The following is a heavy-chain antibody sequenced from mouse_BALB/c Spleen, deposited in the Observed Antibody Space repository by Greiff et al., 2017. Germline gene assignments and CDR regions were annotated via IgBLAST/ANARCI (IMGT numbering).Heavy chain of an antibody. D-gene: IGHD2-1*01. CDR2: IWAGGST. Sequence: QVQLKESGPGLVAPSQSLSITCTVSGFSLTSYGVHWVRQPPGKGLEWLGVIWAGGSTNYNSALMSRLSISKDNSKSQVFLKMNSQQTDDTAMYYCARDYGNYGYYYAMDYWGQGTSVTVSS. CDR3: ARDYGNYGYYYAMDY. V-gene: IGHV2-9*02. CDR1: GFSLTSYG. J-gene: IGHJ4*01.